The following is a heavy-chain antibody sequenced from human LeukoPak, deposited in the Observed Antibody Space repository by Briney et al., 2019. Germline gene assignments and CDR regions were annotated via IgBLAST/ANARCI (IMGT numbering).Heavy chain of an antibody. CDR2: INPSGGRT. J-gene: IGHJ6*03. D-gene: IGHD6-13*01. CDR3: ATDGRTAAGNRAGYYYYYYMDV. V-gene: IGHV1-46*01. Sequence: ASVKVSCKASGYTNYYIHWVRQAPGHGLEWMGIINPSGGRTTYAQKFQGRITMTSDTSTSIVYMQLSSLRSEDTAVYYCATDGRTAAGNRAGYYYYYYMDVWGKGTTVTISS. CDR1: GYTNYY.